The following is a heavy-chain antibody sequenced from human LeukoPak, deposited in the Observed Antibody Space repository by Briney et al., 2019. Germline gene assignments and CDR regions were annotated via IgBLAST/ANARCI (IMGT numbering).Heavy chain of an antibody. CDR2: IYYTGTA. CDR1: GGSVSSGYY. CDR3: ARRKADDGSEYCNWFDP. Sequence: SETLSLTCTVSGGSVSSGYYWGWIRHYPGKGLEWIGHIYYTGTAYYNPSLKSRVTISVDTSQSQFSLNLNSVTVADTAVYHCARRKADDGSEYCNWFDPWGQGTLVTVSS. V-gene: IGHV4-31*03. J-gene: IGHJ5*02. D-gene: IGHD3-22*01.